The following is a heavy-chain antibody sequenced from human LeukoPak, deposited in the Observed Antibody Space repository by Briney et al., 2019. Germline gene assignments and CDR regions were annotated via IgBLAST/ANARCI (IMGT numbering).Heavy chain of an antibody. J-gene: IGHJ6*03. CDR3: AKAEYSSSWYNYYYYYMDV. CDR1: GFTFTSHG. CDR2: ISGSGGST. V-gene: IGHV3-23*01. D-gene: IGHD6-13*01. Sequence: PGGSLRLSCAASGFTFTSHGMSWVRQAPGKGLEWVSAISGSGGSTYYADSVKGRFTISRDNSKNTLYLQMNSLRAEDTAVYYCAKAEYSSSWYNYYYYYMDVWGKGTTVTISS.